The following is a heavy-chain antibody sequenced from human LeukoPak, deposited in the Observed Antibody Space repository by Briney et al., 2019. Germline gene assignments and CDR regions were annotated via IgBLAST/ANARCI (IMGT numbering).Heavy chain of an antibody. J-gene: IGHJ3*02. D-gene: IGHD1-26*01. CDR1: GYTLTELS. CDR3: AKDNVGGSYFLRAFGAFDI. V-gene: IGHV1-24*01. CDR2: FDPEDGET. Sequence: GASVKVSCKVSGYTLTELSMHWVRQAPGKGLEWMGGFDPEDGETIYAQKFQGRVTMTEDTSTDTAYMELSSLRSEDTALYYCAKDNVGGSYFLRAFGAFDIWGQGTMVTVSS.